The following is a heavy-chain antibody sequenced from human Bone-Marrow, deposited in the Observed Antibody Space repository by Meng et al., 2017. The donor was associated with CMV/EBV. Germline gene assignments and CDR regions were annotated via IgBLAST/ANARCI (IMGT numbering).Heavy chain of an antibody. CDR3: AKDIRLNIVVVPAAISKPYYYYGMDV. Sequence: GESLKISCAASGFTFSSYAMSWVRQAPGKGLEWVSVIYSGGSSTYYADSVKGRFTISRDNSKNTLYLQMNSLRAEDTAVYYCAKDIRLNIVVVPAAISKPYYYYGMDVWGQGTTVTVS. J-gene: IGHJ6*02. D-gene: IGHD2-2*02. CDR1: GFTFSSYA. CDR2: IYSGGSST. V-gene: IGHV3-23*03.